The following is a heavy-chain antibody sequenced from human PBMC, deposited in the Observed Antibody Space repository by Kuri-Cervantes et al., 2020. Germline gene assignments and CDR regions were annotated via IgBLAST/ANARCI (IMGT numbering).Heavy chain of an antibody. CDR2: INHSGST. V-gene: IGHV4-38-2*01. CDR3: ARAGQFIPVAGRDAFDI. D-gene: IGHD6-19*01. J-gene: IGHJ3*02. Sequence: GSLRLSCAVSGYSISSGYYWGWIRQPPGKGLDWIGEINHSGSTNYNPSLKSRVTISVDTSKNQFSLKLTSVTATDTAVYFCARAGQFIPVAGRDAFDIWGQGTLVTVSS. CDR1: GYSISSGYY.